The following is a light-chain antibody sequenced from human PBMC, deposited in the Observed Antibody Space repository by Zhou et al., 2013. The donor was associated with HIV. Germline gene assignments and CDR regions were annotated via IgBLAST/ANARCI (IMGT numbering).Light chain of an antibody. CDR1: QSVSSNY. CDR2: GAS. V-gene: IGKV3-20*01. CDR3: QQYGRT. Sequence: EIVLTQSPGTLSLSPGERATLSCRASQSVSSNYLTWYQQKPGQAPRLLISGASSRATGIPDRFSGSGSGTDFNLTISRLEPEDFAVYYCQQYGRTFGQGTKVEMK. J-gene: IGKJ1*01.